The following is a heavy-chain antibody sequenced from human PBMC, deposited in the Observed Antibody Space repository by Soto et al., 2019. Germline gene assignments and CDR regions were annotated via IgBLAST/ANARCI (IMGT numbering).Heavy chain of an antibody. CDR3: ARGGPEFDY. V-gene: IGHV4-30-2*01. CDR2: IYHSGST. J-gene: IGHJ4*02. Sequence: PSETLSLTCAVSGGSISSGGYSWSWIRQPPGKGLEWIGYIYHSGSTYYNPSLKSRVTISVDRSKNQFPLKLSSVTAADTAVYYCARGGPEFDYWGQGTLVTVSS. CDR1: GGSISSGGYS.